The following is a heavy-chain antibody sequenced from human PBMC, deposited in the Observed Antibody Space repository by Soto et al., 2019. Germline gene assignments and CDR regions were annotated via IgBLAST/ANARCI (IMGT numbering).Heavy chain of an antibody. CDR1: GGSISSGGYY. J-gene: IGHJ6*02. V-gene: IGHV4-31*03. CDR2: IYYSGST. Sequence: PSETLSLTCTVSGGSISSGGYYWSWIRQHPGKGLEWIGYIYYSGSTYYNPSLKSRVTISVDTSKNQFSLKLSSVTAADTAVYYCARDPFRWQPHGYYGMDVWGQGTTVTVSS. D-gene: IGHD2-8*01. CDR3: ARDPFRWQPHGYYGMDV.